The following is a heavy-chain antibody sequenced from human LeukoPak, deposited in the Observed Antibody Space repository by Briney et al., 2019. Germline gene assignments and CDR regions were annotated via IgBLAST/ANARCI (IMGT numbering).Heavy chain of an antibody. CDR3: AKPSNYYGSATDAFDF. D-gene: IGHD3-10*01. CDR1: GGSTSSYY. V-gene: IGHV4-59*12. J-gene: IGHJ3*01. CDR2: IYYSGST. Sequence: SETLSLTCTVSGGSTSSYYWSWIRQPPGKGLEWIGYIYYSGSTNYNPSLKSRVTISVDTSKNQFSLKLNSVTAADTAVYYCAKPSNYYGSATDAFDFWGQGTMVTVSS.